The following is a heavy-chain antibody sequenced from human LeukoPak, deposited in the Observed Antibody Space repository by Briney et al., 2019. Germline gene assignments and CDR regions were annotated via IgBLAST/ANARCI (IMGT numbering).Heavy chain of an antibody. CDR3: ARATLDN. Sequence: GGSLRLSCAASGFSVSSNYISWVRQAPGKGLEWVSVIYSGGSTKYADSVKARFTISRDNSKNTVYLQMNSLRAEDTAVYYCARATLDNWGQGPLVTVSS. CDR2: IYSGGST. J-gene: IGHJ4*02. V-gene: IGHV3-53*01. CDR1: GFSVSSNY.